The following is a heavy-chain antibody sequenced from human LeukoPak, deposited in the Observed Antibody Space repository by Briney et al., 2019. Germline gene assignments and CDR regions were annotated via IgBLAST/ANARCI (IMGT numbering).Heavy chain of an antibody. Sequence: GRSLRLSCAASGFTFSSYGIHWVRQAPGKGLEWVAVISYDGSNKYSADSVKGRFTISRDNSKNTLYLQMNSLRVEDTAVYYFAKATRSEWLVDYWGQGTLVTVSS. CDR1: GFTFSSYG. J-gene: IGHJ4*02. CDR3: AKATRSEWLVDY. D-gene: IGHD6-19*01. CDR2: ISYDGSNK. V-gene: IGHV3-30*18.